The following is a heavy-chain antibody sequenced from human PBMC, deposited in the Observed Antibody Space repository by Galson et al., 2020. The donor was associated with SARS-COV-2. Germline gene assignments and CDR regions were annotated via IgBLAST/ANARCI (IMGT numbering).Heavy chain of an antibody. V-gene: IGHV3-23*01. Sequence: GGSLRLSCAVSGFTFKNYAMTWVRQAPGKGLEWVSSISDDGDSTYYADSVRGRFTISRDNSKNALFLQMSSLKGEDTAVYSCAKLRSADPEAPFHYCGQGSLVPISS. CDR3: AKLRSADPEAPFHY. D-gene: IGHD3-3*01. J-gene: IGHJ4*02. CDR2: ISDDGDST. CDR1: GFTFKNYA.